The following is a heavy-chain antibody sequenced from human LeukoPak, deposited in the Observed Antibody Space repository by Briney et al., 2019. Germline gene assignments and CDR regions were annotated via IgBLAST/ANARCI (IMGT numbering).Heavy chain of an antibody. CDR3: ARTIVVDGYFDY. CDR2: IYYSGST. J-gene: IGHJ4*02. CDR1: GGSTSSGDYY. V-gene: IGHV4-30-4*08. Sequence: SETLSPTCTVSGGSTSSGDYYWSWIRQPPGKGLEWIGYIYYSGSTYYNPSLKSRVTISVDTSKNQFSLKLSSVTAADTAVYYCARTIVVDGYFDYWGQGTLVTVSS. D-gene: IGHD2-2*01.